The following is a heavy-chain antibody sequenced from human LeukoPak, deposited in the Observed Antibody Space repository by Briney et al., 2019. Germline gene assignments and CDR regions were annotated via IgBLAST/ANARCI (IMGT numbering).Heavy chain of an antibody. J-gene: IGHJ4*02. Sequence: GGSLRLSCAASGFTFSSYSMNWVRQAPGKGLEWVSYISSSSSAIYNADSVKGRFTISRDNAKNSLYLQMNSLRAEDTAMYFCARSRGWPGYYFDFWGQGTLVTVSS. CDR1: GFTFSSYS. V-gene: IGHV3-48*04. CDR2: ISSSSSAI. CDR3: ARSRGWPGYYFDF. D-gene: IGHD6-19*01.